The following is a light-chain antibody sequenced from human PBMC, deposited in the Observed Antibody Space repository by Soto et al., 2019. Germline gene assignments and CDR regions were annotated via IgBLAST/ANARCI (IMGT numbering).Light chain of an antibody. Sequence: QPVLTQPPSASASLGASVKLTCTLSSGHSSYAIAWHQLQPEKGPRYLMKLNSDGSHSQGDGIPDRFSGSSSGAERYLTISSLQSEDEAEYYCQTWGTGVHVLFGGGTKLTVL. CDR2: LNSDGSH. J-gene: IGLJ2*01. CDR1: SGHSSYA. V-gene: IGLV4-69*02. CDR3: QTWGTGVHVL.